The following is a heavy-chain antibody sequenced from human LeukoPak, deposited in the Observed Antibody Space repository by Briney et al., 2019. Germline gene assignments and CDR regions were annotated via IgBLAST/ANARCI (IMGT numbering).Heavy chain of an antibody. V-gene: IGHV3-30*01. CDR1: GFTFSSYA. CDR3: ARAGDYGDYEYDY. CDR2: ISYDGSNK. J-gene: IGHJ4*02. Sequence: PGRSLRLSCAASGFTFSSYAMHWVRQAPGKGLEWVAVISYDGSNKYYADSVKGRFTISRDNSKNTLYLQMNSLRAEDTAVYYCARAGDYGDYEYDYWGQGTLVTVSS. D-gene: IGHD4-17*01.